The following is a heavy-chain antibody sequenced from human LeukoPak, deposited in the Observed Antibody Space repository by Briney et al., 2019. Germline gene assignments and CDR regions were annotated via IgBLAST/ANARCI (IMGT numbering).Heavy chain of an antibody. Sequence: SGPTLVKPTQALTLTCTFSGFSLSTSGVCVGWIRQPPGKALEWLALICWNDDKRYSPSLNNRLSITKDTSKNQVVLTLANLDPLDTATYYCAHRLLSSAGAYDFWGPGTMVTVSS. D-gene: IGHD2-15*01. V-gene: IGHV2-5*01. CDR3: AHRLLSSAGAYDF. CDR2: ICWNDDK. CDR1: GFSLSTSGVC. J-gene: IGHJ3*01.